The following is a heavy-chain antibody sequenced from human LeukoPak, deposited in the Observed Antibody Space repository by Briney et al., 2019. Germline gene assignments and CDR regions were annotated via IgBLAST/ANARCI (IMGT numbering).Heavy chain of an antibody. CDR1: GGSISSFY. Sequence: SETLSLTCTVSGGSISSFYWSWVRQPPEKGLEWIGYIYYSGSSNYNPSLKSRVTISVDTSKNQFSLKLRSVTAADTAVYYCASMVTRAYCSGGGCYEHAFDIWGQGTMVTVSS. D-gene: IGHD2-15*01. CDR3: ASMVTRAYCSGGGCYEHAFDI. CDR2: IYYSGSS. J-gene: IGHJ3*02. V-gene: IGHV4-59*08.